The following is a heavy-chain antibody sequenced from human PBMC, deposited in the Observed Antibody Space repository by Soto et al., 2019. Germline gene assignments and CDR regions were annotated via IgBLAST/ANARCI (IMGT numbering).Heavy chain of an antibody. CDR2: IASHDGST. Sequence: ASVKVSCKASGYTFTSYGLNWVRRAPGQGLEWMGRIASHDGSTVSAQSFQGRLTLTRDTFTNTAYLELGALTSDDTGLYFCWRNDGDDSTNFWGQGTLVTGSS. V-gene: IGHV1-18*04. CDR1: GYTFTSYG. J-gene: IGHJ4*02. D-gene: IGHD3-22*01. CDR3: WRNDGDDSTNF.